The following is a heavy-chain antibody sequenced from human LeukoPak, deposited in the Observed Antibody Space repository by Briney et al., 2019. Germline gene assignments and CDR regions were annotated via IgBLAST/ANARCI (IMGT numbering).Heavy chain of an antibody. CDR3: ARWVGYCSSTSCYMGYYYYYYMDV. J-gene: IGHJ6*03. Sequence: PGGSLRLSYAASGFPFSNYSMNWLRQAPGKGLEWVSYISSSSSTIYYADSVKGRFTISRDNAKNSLYLQMNSLRAEDTAVYYCARWVGYCSSTSCYMGYYYYYYMDVWGKGTTVTVSS. D-gene: IGHD2-2*02. V-gene: IGHV3-48*01. CDR1: GFPFSNYS. CDR2: ISSSSSTI.